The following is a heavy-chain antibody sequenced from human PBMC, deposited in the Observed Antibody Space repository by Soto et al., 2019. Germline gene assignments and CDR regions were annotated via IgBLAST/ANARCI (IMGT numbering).Heavy chain of an antibody. D-gene: IGHD3-16*01. CDR3: ASPTLGAFDI. J-gene: IGHJ3*02. CDR1: GGSISSSNYF. CDR2: IYYSGST. Sequence: SETLSLTCTISGGSISSSNYFWGWIRQPPGKGLEWIGSIYYSGSTSYNSSLKSRVTISVDTSKNQFSLRLSSVTAADPAVYYCASPTLGAFDIWGQGTMVTVSS. V-gene: IGHV4-39*01.